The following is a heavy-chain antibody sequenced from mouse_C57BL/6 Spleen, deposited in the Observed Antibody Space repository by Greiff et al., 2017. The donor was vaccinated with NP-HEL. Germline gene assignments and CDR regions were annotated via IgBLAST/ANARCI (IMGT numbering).Heavy chain of an antibody. CDR3: ARSGSSPYWYFDV. CDR1: GFTFSSYG. Sequence: DVKLVESGGDLVKPGGSLKLSCAASGFTFSSYGMSWVRQTPDKRLEWVATISSGGSYTYYPDSVKGRFTISRDNAKNTLYLQMSSLKSEDTAMYYCARSGSSPYWYFDVWGTGTTVTVSS. D-gene: IGHD1-1*01. V-gene: IGHV5-6*02. CDR2: ISSGGSYT. J-gene: IGHJ1*03.